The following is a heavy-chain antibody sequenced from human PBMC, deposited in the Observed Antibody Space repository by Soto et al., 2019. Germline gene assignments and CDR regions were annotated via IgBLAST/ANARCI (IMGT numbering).Heavy chain of an antibody. V-gene: IGHV3-7*03. Sequence: EVQLVESGGGLVQPGRSLRLSCAASGFKFSNYLMSWVRQAPGKGLEWVGDIKHDTSEAHYADSVKGRFTITRYNIKNFLFLQMNGLGADDTASYYCARDGLLFSGPYRPSRFDYWGLGTLVTVSS. CDR2: IKHDTSEA. CDR3: ARDGLLFSGPYRPSRFDY. J-gene: IGHJ4*02. CDR1: GFKFSNYL. D-gene: IGHD3-16*02.